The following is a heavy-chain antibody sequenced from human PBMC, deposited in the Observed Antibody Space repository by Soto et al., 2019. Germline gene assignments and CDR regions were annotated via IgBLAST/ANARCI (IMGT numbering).Heavy chain of an antibody. Sequence: QVQPVQSGAEVKKHGASVKLSCKDSGYTFTKYAMHWVRQAPGQRLEWLGWIDGGNGNTKYSQKFQGRATITWDTAASTAYKELSNLRSEYTAVYYCARSGIQYGVYVYFFYFIVVWGKGTTVTVSS. J-gene: IGHJ6*03. CDR3: ARSGIQYGVYVYFFYFIVV. CDR1: GYTFTKYA. D-gene: IGHD4-17*01. CDR2: IDGGNGNT. V-gene: IGHV1-3*01.